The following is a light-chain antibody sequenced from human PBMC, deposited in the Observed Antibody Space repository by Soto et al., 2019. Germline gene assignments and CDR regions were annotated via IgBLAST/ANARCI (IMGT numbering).Light chain of an antibody. V-gene: IGKV4-1*01. CDR1: QSVLYSSNNKDF. Sequence: LMTQSPYSLAVSLGERATINCKSSQSVLYSSNNKDFLTWYKQKPGQPPKLLIYWASTREFGVPDRFSGSGSGTDFTLTISSLQAEDVAVYYCQQYYSTPRTFGHGTKV. CDR2: WAS. CDR3: QQYYSTPRT. J-gene: IGKJ1*01.